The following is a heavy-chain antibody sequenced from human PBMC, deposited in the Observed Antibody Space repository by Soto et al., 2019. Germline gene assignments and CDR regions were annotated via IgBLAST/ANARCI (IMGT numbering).Heavy chain of an antibody. CDR3: AVAMVREILIFESSGMHV. CDR1: GGSFNNYA. V-gene: IGHV1-69*01. J-gene: IGHJ6*02. D-gene: IGHD3-10*01. Sequence: QVHLVQSGAEVKKPGSSVKVSCKTSGGSFNNYAVSWVRQAPGQGLEWMGGIIPNFDTPNYAQKFQDRVTMSAEESTSTVSMELRSLRSNDTAVYYCAVAMVREILIFESSGMHVWGQGTKVIVSS. CDR2: IIPNFDTP.